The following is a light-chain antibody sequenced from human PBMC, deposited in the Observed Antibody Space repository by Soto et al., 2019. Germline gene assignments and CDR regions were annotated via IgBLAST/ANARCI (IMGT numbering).Light chain of an antibody. CDR1: QSVRTF. CDR3: RQGCKWHQWR. CDR2: HAS. Sequence: IGLTQFQDKMSLSQVERATVYRRANQSVRTFFAWYQQKPGEAPSPLIYHASNRAAGIPPRFSGSGPGTDYTLTISGLVPEDVAAGYCRQGCKWHQWRSGQGTKG. J-gene: IGKJ1*01. V-gene: IGKV3D-11*02.